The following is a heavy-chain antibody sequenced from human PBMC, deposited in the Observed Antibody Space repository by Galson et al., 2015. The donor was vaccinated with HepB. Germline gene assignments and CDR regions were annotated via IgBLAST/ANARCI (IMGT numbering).Heavy chain of an antibody. D-gene: IGHD3-10*01. V-gene: IGHV4-38-2*02. CDR2: IYHSGST. CDR3: ARDRGAGY. J-gene: IGHJ4*02. CDR1: GYSISSGYY. Sequence: TLSLTCTVSGYSISSGYYWGWIRQPPGKGLEWIGSIYHSGSTYYNPSLKSRVTISVDTSKNQFSLKLSSVTAADTAVYYCARDRGAGYWGQGTLVTVSS.